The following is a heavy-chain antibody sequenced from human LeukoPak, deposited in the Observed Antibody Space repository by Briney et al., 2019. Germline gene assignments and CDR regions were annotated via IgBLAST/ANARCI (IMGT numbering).Heavy chain of an antibody. CDR1: GFTFGPYT. Sequence: GGSLRLSCTASGFTFGPYTMNWVRQAPGKGLEWVSSISSSSSYIYYADSVKGRFTISRDNAKNSLYLQMNSLRAEDTAVYYCARDHGIGYFWGQGTLVTVSS. D-gene: IGHD2-2*03. J-gene: IGHJ4*02. V-gene: IGHV3-21*01. CDR3: ARDHGIGYF. CDR2: ISSSSSYI.